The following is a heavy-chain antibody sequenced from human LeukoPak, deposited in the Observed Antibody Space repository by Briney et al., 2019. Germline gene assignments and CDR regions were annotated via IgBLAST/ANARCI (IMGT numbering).Heavy chain of an antibody. D-gene: IGHD6-13*01. Sequence: SETLSLTCAVYGGSFSGYYWSWIRQPPGKGLEWIGEINHRGSTNYNPSLKSRVTISVDTSKNQFSLKLSSVTAADTAVYYCARGLQPLYYFDYWGQGTLVTVSS. CDR2: INHRGST. V-gene: IGHV4-34*01. CDR1: GGSFSGYY. CDR3: ARGLQPLYYFDY. J-gene: IGHJ4*02.